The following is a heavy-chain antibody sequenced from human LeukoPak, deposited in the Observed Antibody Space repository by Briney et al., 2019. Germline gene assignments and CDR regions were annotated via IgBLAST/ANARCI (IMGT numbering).Heavy chain of an antibody. V-gene: IGHV3-7*01. CDR2: IKQDGSVK. CDR1: TFTFSTYW. J-gene: IGHJ4*01. D-gene: IGHD6-13*01. CDR3: ARDLGSSSFDY. Sequence: GGSLRLSCAASTFTFSTYWMTWVRQAPGKGPEFVANIKQDGSVKNYVDSVKGRFTISRDNAKNSLYLQMNSLRADDTAVYYCARDLGSSSFDYSGHGTLVTVSS.